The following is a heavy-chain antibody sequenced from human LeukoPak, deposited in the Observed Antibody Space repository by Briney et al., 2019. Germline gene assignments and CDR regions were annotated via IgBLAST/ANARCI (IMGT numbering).Heavy chain of an antibody. CDR3: AKTRPLDSSSWSHGDY. J-gene: IGHJ4*02. D-gene: IGHD6-13*01. V-gene: IGHV3-23*01. Sequence: GGSLRLSCAASGFTFSSYAMSWVRQAPGKGLEWVSAISGSGDSTYYGDSVKGRFTIFRDNSKNTLYLQMNSLRAEDTAVYYCAKTRPLDSSSWSHGDYWGQGTLVTVSS. CDR2: ISGSGDST. CDR1: GFTFSSYA.